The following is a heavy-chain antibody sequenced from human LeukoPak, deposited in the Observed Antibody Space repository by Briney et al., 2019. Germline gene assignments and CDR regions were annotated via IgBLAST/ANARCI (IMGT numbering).Heavy chain of an antibody. J-gene: IGHJ4*02. V-gene: IGHV4-31*03. Sequence: SETLSLTCTVSGGSISSGGYYWTWIRQHPGKGLEWIGNTYYSGSTYYNPSLKSRVTISVDTSKNQFSLKLSSVTAADTAVYYCARSKGGYCSSTSCARFDYWGQGTLVTVSS. CDR1: GGSISSGGYY. CDR2: TYYSGST. D-gene: IGHD2-2*01. CDR3: ARSKGGYCSSTSCARFDY.